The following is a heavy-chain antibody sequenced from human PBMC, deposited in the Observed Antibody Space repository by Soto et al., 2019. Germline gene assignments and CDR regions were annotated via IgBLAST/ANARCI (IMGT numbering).Heavy chain of an antibody. CDR2: IIPIFGTA. D-gene: IGHD3-22*01. CDR1: GGTFSSYA. V-gene: IGHV1-69*06. J-gene: IGHJ4*02. Sequence: GASVKVSCKASGGTFSSYAISWVRQAPGQGLEWMGGIIPIFGTANYAQKFQGRVTITADKSTSTAYMELSSLRSEDTAVYCCASGNYYDSSGYYYRDYWGQGTLVTVSS. CDR3: ASGNYYDSSGYYYRDY.